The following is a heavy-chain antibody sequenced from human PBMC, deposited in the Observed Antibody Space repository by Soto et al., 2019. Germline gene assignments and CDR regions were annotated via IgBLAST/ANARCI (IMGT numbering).Heavy chain of an antibody. Sequence: SETLSLTCAVSGGSIISDGYTWSWIRQPPGKGLQWIGHIYEGGNTYYTPSLESRVAISTDKSKNQFSLRLSSVTAADTAVYYCVRRSPEDAFDIWGQGTMVTVSS. J-gene: IGHJ3*02. V-gene: IGHV4-30-2*01. CDR3: VRRSPEDAFDI. CDR2: IYEGGNT. CDR1: GGSIISDGYT.